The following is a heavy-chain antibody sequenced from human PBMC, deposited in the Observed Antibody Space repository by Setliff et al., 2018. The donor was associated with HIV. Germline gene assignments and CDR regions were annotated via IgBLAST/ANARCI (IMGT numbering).Heavy chain of an antibody. CDR1: GFTFSSYS. J-gene: IGHJ4*02. CDR3: AKELAASGLGYFDS. Sequence: GGSLRLSCAASGFTFSSYSMSWVRQAPGEGLEWVSAILSTGERTFYADSVKGRFTISRDNSKNTVYLQMNSLRAEDTAEYYCAKELAASGLGYFDSWGRGILVTAPQ. D-gene: IGHD3-22*01. CDR2: ILSTGERT. V-gene: IGHV3-23*01.